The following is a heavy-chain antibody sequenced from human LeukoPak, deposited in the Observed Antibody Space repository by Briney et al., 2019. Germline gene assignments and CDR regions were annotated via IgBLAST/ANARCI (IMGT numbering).Heavy chain of an antibody. D-gene: IGHD3-10*01. CDR2: IYWNDDK. V-gene: IGHV2-5*01. CDR3: AHRGDITMVRGVSPIRGWFDP. CDR1: GFSLSTSGVG. J-gene: IGHJ5*02. Sequence: SGPTLVKPTQTLTLTRTFSGFSLSTSGVGVGWIRQPPGKALEWLAVIYWNDDKRYSPVLKSRLTITKDTSKNQVVLTMTNMDPVDTATYYCAHRGDITMVRGVSPIRGWFDPWGQGTLVTVSS.